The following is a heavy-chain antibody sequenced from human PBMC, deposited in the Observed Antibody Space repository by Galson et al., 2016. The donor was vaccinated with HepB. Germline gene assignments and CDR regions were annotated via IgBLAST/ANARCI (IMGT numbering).Heavy chain of an antibody. CDR1: EFTFISYT. CDR3: VREAYYYDASGDYYRYYYYGMDV. Sequence: SLRLSCAGSEFTFISYTMSWVRQAPGKGLEWVSVIYKDGTTYYADSMEDRFTISRDNSKNTLYLQMTSLRAEDTAVYYCVREAYYYDASGDYYRYYYYGMDVWGQGTTVTVSS. J-gene: IGHJ6*02. CDR2: IYKDGTT. V-gene: IGHV3-53*01. D-gene: IGHD3-22*01.